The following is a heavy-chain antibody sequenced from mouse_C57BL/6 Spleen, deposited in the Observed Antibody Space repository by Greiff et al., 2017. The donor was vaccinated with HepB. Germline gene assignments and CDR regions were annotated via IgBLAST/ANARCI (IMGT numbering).Heavy chain of an antibody. Sequence: VQLQQSGPELVRPGASVKISCKAPGYTFTSHWMQWVRQRPGQGLEWIGEIFPGSGSTYYKEKFKGKATLTVDTSSSTAYMQLSSLTSEDSAVYFCARGYYGSSYKDWYFDVWGTGTTVTVSS. D-gene: IGHD1-1*01. CDR3: ARGYYGSSYKDWYFDV. V-gene: IGHV1-56*01. CDR1: GYTFTSHW. CDR2: IFPGSGST. J-gene: IGHJ1*03.